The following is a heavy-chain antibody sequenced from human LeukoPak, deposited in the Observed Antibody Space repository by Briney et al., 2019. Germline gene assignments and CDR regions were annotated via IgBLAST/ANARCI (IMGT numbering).Heavy chain of an antibody. CDR3: ARLDGSLAHISGSYPDF. D-gene: IGHD3-10*01. CDR1: GDSFTNTDFF. CDR2: IDDSGRT. V-gene: IGHV4-39*01. J-gene: IGHJ4*02. Sequence: SDTLSLTCTVSGDSFTNTDFFWGWIRQPPGKGLEWIANIDDSGRTYSNPSLRSRFTMSRYTSKNQFSLKVTSVTAADTAVYYCARLDGSLAHISGSYPDFWGQGILVTVSS.